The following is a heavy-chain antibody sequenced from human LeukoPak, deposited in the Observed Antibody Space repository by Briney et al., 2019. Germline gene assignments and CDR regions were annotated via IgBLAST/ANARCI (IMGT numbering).Heavy chain of an antibody. J-gene: IGHJ6*02. Sequence: GGSLRLSCAASGFAFPILAMGWVRQAPGRGLEWVSVISDRGDLTYYADSVKGRFTISRDNSKNTLYLQMNSLRAEDTAVFYCAKVRGTPYCANGVCSPYYYYAMEVWGQGTTVTVSS. D-gene: IGHD2-8*01. CDR3: AKVRGTPYCANGVCSPYYYYAMEV. CDR2: ISDRGDLT. CDR1: GFAFPILA. V-gene: IGHV3-23*01.